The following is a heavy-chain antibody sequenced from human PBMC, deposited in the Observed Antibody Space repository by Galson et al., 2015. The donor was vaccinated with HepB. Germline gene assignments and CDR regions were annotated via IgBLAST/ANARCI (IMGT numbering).Heavy chain of an antibody. CDR3: AKDQKWGPPHFLDY. Sequence: SLRLSCAASGFIFSSSAMAWVRQAPGKGLEWVSGISGSGGRTYYADSVKGRFTISRDNSKNTLYLQMDSLRAEDTAVYYCAKDQKWGPPHFLDYWGQGILVTVSS. V-gene: IGHV3-23*01. J-gene: IGHJ4*02. D-gene: IGHD1-26*01. CDR1: GFIFSSSA. CDR2: ISGSGGRT.